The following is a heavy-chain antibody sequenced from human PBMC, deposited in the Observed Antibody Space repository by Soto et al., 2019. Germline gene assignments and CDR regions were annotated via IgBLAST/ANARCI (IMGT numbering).Heavy chain of an antibody. J-gene: IGHJ6*02. V-gene: IGHV1-3*01. Sequence: GASVKVSCKASGYTFTSYAMHWVRQAPGQRLEWMGWINAGNGNTKYSQKFQGRVTITRDTSASTAYMELSSLRSEDTAVYYCATYYYGSGNHYYYGMDVWGQGTPVTVSS. D-gene: IGHD3-10*01. CDR2: INAGNGNT. CDR1: GYTFTSYA. CDR3: ATYYYGSGNHYYYGMDV.